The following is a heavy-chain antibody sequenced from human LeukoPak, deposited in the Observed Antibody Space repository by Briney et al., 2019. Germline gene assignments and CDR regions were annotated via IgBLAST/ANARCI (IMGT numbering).Heavy chain of an antibody. D-gene: IGHD6-19*01. J-gene: IGHJ4*02. CDR2: LNPYSGGA. CDR3: ARALTRYSTAWYGY. V-gene: IGHV1-2*02. Sequence: ASVKVSCKTSGFTFKDYYIHWVRQAPGQGLEWMGWLNPYSGGANYAQKFQGRVTLTRDTSITTAYMDLSSLTSDDTALYYCARALTRYSTAWYGYWGQGTLVTVSS. CDR1: GFTFKDYY.